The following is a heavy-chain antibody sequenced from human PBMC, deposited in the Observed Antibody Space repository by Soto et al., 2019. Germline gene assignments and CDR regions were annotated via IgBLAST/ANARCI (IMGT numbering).Heavy chain of an antibody. V-gene: IGHV1-69*13. CDR1: GGTFSSYA. CDR3: ASKMSATYYYYYGMDV. J-gene: IGHJ6*02. CDR2: IIPIFGTA. Sequence: SVKVSCKASGGTFSSYAISWVRQAPGQGLEWMGGIIPIFGTANYAQKFQGRVTITADESTSTAYMELSSLRSGDTAVYYCASKMSATYYYYYGMDVWGQGTTVTVSS.